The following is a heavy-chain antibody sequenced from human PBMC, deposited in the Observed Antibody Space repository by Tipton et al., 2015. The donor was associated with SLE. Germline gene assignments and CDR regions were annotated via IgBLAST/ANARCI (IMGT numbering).Heavy chain of an antibody. CDR3: ARGEDDYHSKGGWMDP. Sequence: GLVKPSETLSLTCTVSGGSISTYKWSWVRQSAGKGLGWIGRIFSSGSTNYNPTLKSRVTMSVDTYDNQFSLKLRSVTAADTAVYYCARGEDDYHSKGGWMDPWGQGSLVTVSS. CDR2: IFSSGST. J-gene: IGHJ5*02. V-gene: IGHV4-4*07. CDR1: GGSISTYK. D-gene: IGHD4-11*01.